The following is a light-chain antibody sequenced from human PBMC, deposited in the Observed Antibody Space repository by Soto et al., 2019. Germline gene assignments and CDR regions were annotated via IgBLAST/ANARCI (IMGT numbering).Light chain of an antibody. CDR3: QSYDSSLSGWV. J-gene: IGLJ2*01. Sequence: QSVLTQPPSVSGAPGQSVTISCTGSSSNIGAGYDVHWYQQLPGTAPKLLIYGNSNRPSGVPDRFSGSKSGTSASLAITGLQAEDEADYYCQSYDSSLSGWVFGGGTKLPVL. V-gene: IGLV1-40*01. CDR2: GNS. CDR1: SSNIGAGYD.